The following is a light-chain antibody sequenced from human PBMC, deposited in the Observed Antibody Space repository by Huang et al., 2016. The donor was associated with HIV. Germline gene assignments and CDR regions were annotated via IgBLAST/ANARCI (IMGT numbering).Light chain of an antibody. CDR3: QQYYSVPPS. CDR2: WAS. V-gene: IGKV4-1*01. J-gene: IGKJ4*01. CDR1: QSVLYSSKNRNY. Sequence: DIVMTQSPNSLAVSLGERATINCKSSQSVLYSSKNRNYLAWYQQKPGQPPKWLIYWASTRESGVPDRFSGSGSATDFTLTIRSLQAEDVAVYYCQQYYSVPPSFGGGTKVEI.